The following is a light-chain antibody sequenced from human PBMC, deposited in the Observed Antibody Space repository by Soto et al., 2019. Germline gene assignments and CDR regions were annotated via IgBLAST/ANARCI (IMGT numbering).Light chain of an antibody. V-gene: IGKV4-1*01. Sequence: DIVMTQSPDSLAVSLGERATINCKSSPSILSSSNNKNYLAWYQQKPGQPPRLLIYWASTRESGVPDRFSGSGSGTDFTLTNSSMQAEDVAVYYCQQYYSSPFTFGPGTKVDIK. CDR3: QQYYSSPFT. J-gene: IGKJ3*01. CDR1: PSILSSSNNKNY. CDR2: WAS.